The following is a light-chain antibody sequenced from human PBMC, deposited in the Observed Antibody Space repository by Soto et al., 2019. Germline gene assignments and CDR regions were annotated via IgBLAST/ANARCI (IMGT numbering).Light chain of an antibody. J-gene: IGKJ1*01. V-gene: IGKV2-28*01. CDR1: QSFLHSNGYNY. CDR2: LGS. CDR3: RQPLQSPT. Sequence: DIVMTQSPLSLPVTPGEPASISCSSSQSFLHSNGYNYLDWYLQKPGQSPQLLIYLGSNRASGVPDRFSGSGSGTDFTLKISRVEAEDVRVYYCRQPLQSPTFGQGTKVDIK.